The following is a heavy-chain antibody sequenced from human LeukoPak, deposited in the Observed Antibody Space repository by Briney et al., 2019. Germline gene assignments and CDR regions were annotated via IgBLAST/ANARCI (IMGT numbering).Heavy chain of an antibody. CDR2: INEDGSSI. CDR3: IRSSGWPDP. V-gene: IGHV3-74*01. D-gene: IGHD6-19*01. CDR1: GFTVSSHW. J-gene: IGHJ5*02. Sequence: GGSLRLSCAASGFTVSSHWMHWVRQVPGKGLVWVARINEDGSSIIYADSVKGRFAISSDIAENTIYLLMNSLRVEDTAIYYCIRSSGWPDPWGQGTLVTVSS.